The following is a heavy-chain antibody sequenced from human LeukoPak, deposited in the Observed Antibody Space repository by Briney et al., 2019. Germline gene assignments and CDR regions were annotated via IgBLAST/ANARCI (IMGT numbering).Heavy chain of an antibody. CDR1: GYTFTSYG. J-gene: IGHJ4*02. CDR3: ARGLIDLRIAAAANFDY. V-gene: IGHV1-18*01. Sequence: GASVKVSCKASGYTFTSYGISWVRQAPGQGLERMGWISAYNGNTNYAQKLQGRVTMTTDTSTSTAYMELRSLRSDDTAVYCCARGLIDLRIAAAANFDYWGQGTLVTVSS. CDR2: ISAYNGNT. D-gene: IGHD6-13*01.